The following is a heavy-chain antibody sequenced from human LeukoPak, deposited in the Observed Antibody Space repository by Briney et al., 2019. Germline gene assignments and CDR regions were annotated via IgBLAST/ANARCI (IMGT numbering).Heavy chain of an antibody. CDR2: IYYSGST. Sequence: PSETLSLPCTVSGGSISSSSYYWGRIRQPPGKGLEWIGSIYYSGSTYYNPSLKSRVTISVDTSKNQFSLKLSSVTAADTAVYYCASDFRKGYDILTGYSNGSDVWGKGTTVTVSS. CDR3: ASDFRKGYDILTGYSNGSDV. CDR1: GGSISSSSYY. V-gene: IGHV4-39*07. D-gene: IGHD3-9*01. J-gene: IGHJ6*04.